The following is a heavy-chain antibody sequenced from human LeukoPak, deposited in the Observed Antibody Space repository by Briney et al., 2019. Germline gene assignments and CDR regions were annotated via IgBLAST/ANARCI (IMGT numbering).Heavy chain of an antibody. CDR3: ATDYYDSSGYYHDY. V-gene: IGHV1-69*04. D-gene: IGHD3-22*01. Sequence: GASVKVSCKASGYTFTSYGISWVRQAPGQGLEWMGRIIPILGIANYAQKFQGRVTITADKSTSTAYMELSSLRSEDTAVYYCATDYYDSSGYYHDYWGQGTLVTVSS. CDR1: GYTFTSYG. J-gene: IGHJ4*02. CDR2: IIPILGIA.